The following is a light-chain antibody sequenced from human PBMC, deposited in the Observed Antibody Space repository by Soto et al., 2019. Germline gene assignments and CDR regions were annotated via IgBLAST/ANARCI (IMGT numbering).Light chain of an antibody. Sequence: EIVLTQSPGTLSLSPGERATLSCRASQSVNNYLAWYQQNPGQAPRLLIYGASGRATGIPDRFSGSGSGTDFTLTIRRLEPEDFAVYYCQQYGSSSYTFGQGPNLEI. CDR2: GAS. V-gene: IGKV3-20*01. CDR3: QQYGSSSYT. CDR1: QSVNNY. J-gene: IGKJ2*01.